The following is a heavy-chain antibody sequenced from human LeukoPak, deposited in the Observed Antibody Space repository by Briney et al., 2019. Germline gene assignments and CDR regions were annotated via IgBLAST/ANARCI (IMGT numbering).Heavy chain of an antibody. V-gene: IGHV3-74*03. CDR3: ARDRFYIPDV. Sequence: GGSLRLSCAASGFSFSTSWMHWVRQVPGKGLVWVSLINSDASSTTYADSVKGRFTISRDNAKNTVYLQMNSLRLEDTAVYYCARDRFYIPDVWGKGTTVTVSS. D-gene: IGHD3-10*01. J-gene: IGHJ6*04. CDR1: GFSFSTSW. CDR2: INSDASST.